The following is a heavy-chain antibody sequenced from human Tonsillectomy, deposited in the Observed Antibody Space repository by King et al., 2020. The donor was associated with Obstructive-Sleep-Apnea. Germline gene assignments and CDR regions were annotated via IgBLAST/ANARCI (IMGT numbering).Heavy chain of an antibody. CDR3: VKGRDPPKYCNTGRCSVYFDN. CDR1: GFSFESYA. CDR2: ISWNSV. V-gene: IGHV3-9*01. D-gene: IGHD2/OR15-2a*01. J-gene: IGHJ4*01. Sequence: VQLVESGGGLVQPGRSLRLSCAASGFSFESYAMHWVRLVPGKGLQWVSGISWNSVDYADSVKGRFTIFRDNARNSLYLQMNSLRPEDTALYYCVKGRDPPKYCNTGRCSVYFDNW.